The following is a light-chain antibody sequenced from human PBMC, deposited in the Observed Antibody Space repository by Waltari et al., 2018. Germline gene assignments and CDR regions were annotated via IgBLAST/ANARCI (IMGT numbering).Light chain of an antibody. J-gene: IGLJ2*01. CDR3: ASYMDTTTLEL. Sequence: QSALTQPASVSGSPGQSITISCTGTRRDIGSYNYVSLYQQHPGKAPKLIIFDVANRPSGVSNRFSGSKSGNTASLTISGLQAEDEADYFCASYMDTTTLELFGGGTSLTVL. CDR1: RRDIGSYNY. V-gene: IGLV2-14*03. CDR2: DVA.